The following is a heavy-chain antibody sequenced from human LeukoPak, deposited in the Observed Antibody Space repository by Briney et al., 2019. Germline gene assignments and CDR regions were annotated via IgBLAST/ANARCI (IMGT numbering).Heavy chain of an antibody. CDR2: ISGSGGSA. V-gene: IGHV3-23*01. J-gene: IGHJ6*02. Sequence: GGSLRLSCTASGLTFTYCAMTWVRQAPGKGLEWVSLISGSGGSAKYADSVKGRFTISRDNSKNTLFLQMSSLRAEDTAIYYCAKVGSSGWYAMDVWGRGTSVTVS. CDR1: GLTFTYCA. CDR3: AKVGSSGWYAMDV. D-gene: IGHD6-19*01.